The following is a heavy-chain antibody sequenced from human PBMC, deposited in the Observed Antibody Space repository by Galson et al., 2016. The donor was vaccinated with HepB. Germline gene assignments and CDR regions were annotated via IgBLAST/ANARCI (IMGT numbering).Heavy chain of an antibody. D-gene: IGHD2-2*01. CDR1: GFTFSTYG. V-gene: IGHV3-33*01. J-gene: IGHJ6*02. Sequence: SLRLSCAASGFTFSTYGMHWVRQAPGKGLEWLAVIWYDGDNKYYADSAKGRFTISRDNSKNTLYLQMNSLRAEDTALYYCARDVVARGGYYYYGMDVWGQGTTVTVSS. CDR3: ARDVVARGGYYYYGMDV. CDR2: IWYDGDNK.